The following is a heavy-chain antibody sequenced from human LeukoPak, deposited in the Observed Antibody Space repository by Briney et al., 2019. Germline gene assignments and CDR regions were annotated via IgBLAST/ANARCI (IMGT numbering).Heavy chain of an antibody. J-gene: IGHJ4*02. CDR2: INHSGST. CDR3: ARSPPVVRGVIRFSAKLDY. Sequence: PSETLSLTCAVYGGSFSGYYWSWTRQPPGKGLEWIGEINHSGSTNYNPSLKSRVTISVDTSKNQFSLKLSSVTAADTAVYYCARSPPVVRGVIRFSAKLDYWGQGTLVTVSS. D-gene: IGHD3-10*01. V-gene: IGHV4-34*01. CDR1: GGSFSGYY.